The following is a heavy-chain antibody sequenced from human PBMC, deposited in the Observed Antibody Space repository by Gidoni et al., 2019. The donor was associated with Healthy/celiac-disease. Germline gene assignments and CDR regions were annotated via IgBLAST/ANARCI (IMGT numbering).Heavy chain of an antibody. Sequence: QVQLVASGGGVVQPGRSLRLSCAASGFTFSSYAMHWVRQAPGKGLEWVAVISYDGSNKYYADSVKGRFTISRDNSKNTLYLQMNSLRAEDTAVYYCARDRGVVVFGMDVWGQGTTVTVSS. CDR1: GFTFSSYA. J-gene: IGHJ6*02. D-gene: IGHD2-15*01. CDR3: ARDRGVVVFGMDV. V-gene: IGHV3-30-3*01. CDR2: ISYDGSNK.